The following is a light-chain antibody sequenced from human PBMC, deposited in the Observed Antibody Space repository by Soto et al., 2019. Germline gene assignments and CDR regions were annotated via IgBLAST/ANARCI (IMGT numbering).Light chain of an antibody. CDR1: SSEICNYNY. CDR2: DVS. Sequence: QSVLTQPDSVSGSPGQSVAISCTAASSEICNYNYVSWYQQRPGKVPKLIIHDVSDRPSGVSDRFSGSKSGNTASLTISGLQAEDEADYYCSSYTSTSTYVFGTGTKVPS. J-gene: IGLJ1*01. V-gene: IGLV2-14*03. CDR3: SSYTSTSTYV.